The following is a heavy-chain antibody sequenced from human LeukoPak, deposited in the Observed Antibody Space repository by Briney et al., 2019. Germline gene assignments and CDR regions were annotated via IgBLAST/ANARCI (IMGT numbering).Heavy chain of an antibody. CDR1: DGSINSYY. D-gene: IGHD1-14*01. V-gene: IGHV4-59*08. CDR2: ISYTGGET. J-gene: IGHJ3*02. Sequence: RSETLSLTCTFSDGSINSYYWRWIRQPPPTGLQWIGYISYTGGETNYNPSLKSRLTISVDTSKNQFSLMLTSVTAADTAVYYCAGQPGGTAAFDIWAQGTMVTVSS. CDR3: AGQPGGTAAFDI.